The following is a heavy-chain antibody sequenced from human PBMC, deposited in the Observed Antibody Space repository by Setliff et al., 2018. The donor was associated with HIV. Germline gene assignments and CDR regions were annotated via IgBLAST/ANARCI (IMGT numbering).Heavy chain of an antibody. CDR1: GYTFTSYA. V-gene: IGHV1-3*01. CDR3: ARDSTGADYGDYADMDV. CDR2: INAGYGNT. D-gene: IGHD4-17*01. J-gene: IGHJ6*03. Sequence: ASVKVSCKASGYTFTSYAIHWVRQAPGQSLEWMGWINAGYGNTKYSQKFQGRVTITRDASASTAYMELSSLRPEDTAVYYCARDSTGADYGDYADMDVWGKGTTVTVSS.